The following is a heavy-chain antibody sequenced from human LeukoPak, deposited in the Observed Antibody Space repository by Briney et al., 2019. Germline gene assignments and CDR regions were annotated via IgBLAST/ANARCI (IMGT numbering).Heavy chain of an antibody. V-gene: IGHV1-2*02. CDR3: ARALTMIVVEAY. D-gene: IGHD3-22*01. Sequence: SSVKVSCKASVYTFTGYYMHWVRQAPGQGREGMGWINPNSGGTNYAEKFQGRVSMTRDKSISTAYMELSRLRSDDTAVYYCARALTMIVVEAYWGQGTLVTVSS. J-gene: IGHJ4*02. CDR2: INPNSGGT. CDR1: VYTFTGYY.